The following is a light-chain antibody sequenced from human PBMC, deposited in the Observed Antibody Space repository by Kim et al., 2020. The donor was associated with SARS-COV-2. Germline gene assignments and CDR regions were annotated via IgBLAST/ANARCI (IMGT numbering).Light chain of an antibody. CDR3: QTWDTGTRV. CDR1: SGHSNYV. J-gene: IGLJ2*01. CDR2: LNSDGSH. V-gene: IGLV4-69*01. Sequence: QPVLTQSPSASASLGASVKLTCTLSSGHSNYVIAWHQQHPERGPRYLMKLNSDGSHNKGDGIPDRFSGSSSGAERYLTISGLQSEDEADYYCQTWDTGTRVFGGGTKVTVL.